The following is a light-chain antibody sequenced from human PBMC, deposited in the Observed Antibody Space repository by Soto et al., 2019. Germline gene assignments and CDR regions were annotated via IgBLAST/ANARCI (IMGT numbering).Light chain of an antibody. Sequence: QSALTQPASVSGSPGQSITISCTGTSSDVGGYDYVSWYQQHPGKAPKLIIYDVSNRPSGVSSRFSGSKSDNTASLTISGLQTEDEADYYCTSYTSSSALVLFGGGTKLTV. J-gene: IGLJ2*01. CDR1: SSDVGGYDY. V-gene: IGLV2-14*03. CDR3: TSYTSSSALVL. CDR2: DVS.